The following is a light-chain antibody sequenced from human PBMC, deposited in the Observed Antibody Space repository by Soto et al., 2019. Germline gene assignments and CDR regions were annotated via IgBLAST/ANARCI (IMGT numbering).Light chain of an antibody. Sequence: QSALTQPASVSGSPGQSITISCTGTSSDVGGYNYVSWYQRHPGKAPKPMIYDVSNRPSGVSNRFSGSKSGNTASLTISGLQAEDEADYHCSSYTSTSIVFGTGTKLTVL. CDR3: SSYTSTSIV. J-gene: IGLJ1*01. V-gene: IGLV2-14*01. CDR1: SSDVGGYNY. CDR2: DVS.